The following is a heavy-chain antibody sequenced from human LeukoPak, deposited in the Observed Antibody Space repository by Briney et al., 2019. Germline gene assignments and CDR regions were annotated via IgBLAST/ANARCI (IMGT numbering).Heavy chain of an antibody. CDR3: ARDRIAVAGTHYYYYMDV. V-gene: IGHV3-21*01. Sequence: PGGSLRLSCAASGFTFSSYSMNWVRQAPGKGLEGVSSISSSSSYIYYADSVKGRFTISRDNAKNSLYLQMNSLGAEDTTVYYCARDRIAVAGTHYYYYMDVWGKGTTVTISS. J-gene: IGHJ6*03. D-gene: IGHD6-19*01. CDR2: ISSSSSYI. CDR1: GFTFSSYS.